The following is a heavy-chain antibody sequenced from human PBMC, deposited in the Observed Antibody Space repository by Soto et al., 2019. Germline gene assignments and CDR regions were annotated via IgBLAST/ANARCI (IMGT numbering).Heavy chain of an antibody. Sequence: QVQLQQWGAGLLKPSETLSLTCAVYGGSFSGYYWSWIRQPPGKGLEWIGEINHSGSTNYNPSLKSRVTISVDTSKNQFSLKLSSVTAADTAVCYCARTYGSGSYYRRRWFDPWGQGTLVTVSS. D-gene: IGHD3-10*01. J-gene: IGHJ5*02. CDR1: GGSFSGYY. V-gene: IGHV4-34*01. CDR3: ARTYGSGSYYRRRWFDP. CDR2: INHSGST.